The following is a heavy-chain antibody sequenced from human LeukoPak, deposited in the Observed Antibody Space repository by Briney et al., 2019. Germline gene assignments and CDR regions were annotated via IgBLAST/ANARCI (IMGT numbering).Heavy chain of an antibody. CDR1: GFTFSSYA. CDR3: ARAPEGY. CDR2: ISYDGSNK. V-gene: IGHV3-30-3*01. J-gene: IGHJ4*02. Sequence: GGSLRLSCAASGFTFSSYAMHWVRQAPGKGLEWVAVISYDGSNKYYADSVKGRFTISRDNAKNSLYLQMNSLRAEDTAVYYCARAPEGYWGQGTLVTVSS.